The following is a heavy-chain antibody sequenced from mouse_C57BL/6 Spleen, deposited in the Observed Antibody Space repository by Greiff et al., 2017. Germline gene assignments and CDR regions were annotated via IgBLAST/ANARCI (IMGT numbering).Heavy chain of an antibody. Sequence: QVQLKQPGAELVMPGASVKLSCKASGYTFTSYWMHWVKQRPGQGLEWIGEIDPSDSYTNYTQKVKGKSTLTVDKSSSTAYMQLSSLTSEDSAFYYCASGAAQAPFAYWGQGTLVTVSA. CDR1: GYTFTSYW. CDR3: ASGAAQAPFAY. CDR2: IDPSDSYT. V-gene: IGHV1-69*01. J-gene: IGHJ3*01. D-gene: IGHD3-2*02.